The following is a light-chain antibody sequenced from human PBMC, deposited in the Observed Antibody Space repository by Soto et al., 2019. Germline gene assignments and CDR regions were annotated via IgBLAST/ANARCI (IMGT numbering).Light chain of an antibody. Sequence: EIVLTQSPATLSLSPGERATLSCRASQSVSSELAWYQQKPGQAPRLLMYDASTRATAIPARFSGSGSGTDFTLTISSLEPEDFAVYYCQHRHNFGPGARVEIK. V-gene: IGKV3-11*01. J-gene: IGKJ3*01. CDR1: QSVSSE. CDR3: QHRHN. CDR2: DAS.